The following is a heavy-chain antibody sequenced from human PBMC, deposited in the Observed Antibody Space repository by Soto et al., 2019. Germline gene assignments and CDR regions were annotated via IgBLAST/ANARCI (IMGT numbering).Heavy chain of an antibody. Sequence: SETLSLTCAVYGGSFSGYYWSWIRQPPGKGLEWIGEINHSGSTNCNPSLKSRVTISVDTSKNQFSLKLSSVTAADTAVYYCARGKRQYYYDSSGYYSVYYFDYWGQGTLVTVSS. J-gene: IGHJ4*02. CDR3: ARGKRQYYYDSSGYYSVYYFDY. CDR1: GGSFSGYY. V-gene: IGHV4-34*01. D-gene: IGHD3-22*01. CDR2: INHSGST.